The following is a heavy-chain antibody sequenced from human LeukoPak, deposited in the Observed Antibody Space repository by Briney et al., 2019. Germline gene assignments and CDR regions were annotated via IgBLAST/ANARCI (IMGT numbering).Heavy chain of an antibody. D-gene: IGHD3-3*01. CDR2: ISYDGSNK. CDR3: AKDQEYYDFWSPPFDY. V-gene: IGHV3-30-3*01. CDR1: GFTFSSYA. J-gene: IGHJ4*02. Sequence: GGSLRLSCAASGFTFSSYAMHWVRQAPGKGLEWVAVISYDGSNKYYADSVKGRFTISRDNSKNTLYLQMNSLRAEDTAVYYCAKDQEYYDFWSPPFDYWGQGTLVTVSS.